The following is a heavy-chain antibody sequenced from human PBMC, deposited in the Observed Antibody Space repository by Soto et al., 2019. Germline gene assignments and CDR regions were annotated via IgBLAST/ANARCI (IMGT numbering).Heavy chain of an antibody. J-gene: IGHJ4*02. V-gene: IGHV3-33*01. CDR3: ARNGYGGYDFRKLDY. CDR1: GFSFSSYG. Sequence: QVQLVESGGGVVQPGRSLRLSCTASGFSFSSYGMHWVRQAPGKGLEWVALMWNDGSDEYYADSVKGRFTISRDNSKKALYLHMNSPRAEDTAVYYCARNGYGGYDFRKLDYWGQGSMVTVSS. CDR2: MWNDGSDE. D-gene: IGHD5-12*01.